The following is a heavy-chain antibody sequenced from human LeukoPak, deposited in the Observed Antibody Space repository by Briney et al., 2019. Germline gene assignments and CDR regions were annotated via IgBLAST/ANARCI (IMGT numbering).Heavy chain of an antibody. CDR3: TSSGSRWEYFDY. Sequence: KPGGALRLSCAASGFTFSKAWMIWVRQAPGKGLEWVARIKIQTGGGTTDYAAPVKGRFTFSRDDSKNTLFLQMNSLKTEDTAVYYCTSSGSRWEYFDYWGQGTLATVSS. D-gene: IGHD1-26*01. J-gene: IGHJ4*02. CDR1: GFTFSKAW. V-gene: IGHV3-15*05. CDR2: IKIQTGGGTT.